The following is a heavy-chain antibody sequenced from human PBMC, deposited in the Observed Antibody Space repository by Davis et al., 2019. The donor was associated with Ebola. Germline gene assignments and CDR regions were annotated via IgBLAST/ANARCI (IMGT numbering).Heavy chain of an antibody. CDR3: ARDHLGSHYDSSGYYDY. V-gene: IGHV3-7*03. CDR1: GFTFSSYW. J-gene: IGHJ4*02. D-gene: IGHD3-22*01. Sequence: GGSLRLSCAASGFTFSSYWMSWVRQAPGKGLEWVANIKQDGSEKYYVDSVKGRFTISRDNAKNSLYLQMNSLRAEDTAVYYCARDHLGSHYDSSGYYDYWGQGTLVTVSS. CDR2: IKQDGSEK.